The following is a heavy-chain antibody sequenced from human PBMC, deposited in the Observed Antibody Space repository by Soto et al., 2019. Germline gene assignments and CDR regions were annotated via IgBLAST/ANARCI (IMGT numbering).Heavy chain of an antibody. Sequence: GSLRLSCAASGFTFSIYSMNWVRQAPGKGLEWVSSISSSSSYIYYADSVKGRFTISRDNAKNSLYLQMNSLRAEDTAVYYCARDLTMVRGKTLNWFDPWGQGTRVTAPQ. CDR1: GFTFSIYS. CDR3: ARDLTMVRGKTLNWFDP. J-gene: IGHJ5*02. V-gene: IGHV3-21*01. CDR2: ISSSSSYI. D-gene: IGHD3-10*01.